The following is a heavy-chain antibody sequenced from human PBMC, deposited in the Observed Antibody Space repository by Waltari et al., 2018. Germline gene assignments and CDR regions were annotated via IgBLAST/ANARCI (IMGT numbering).Heavy chain of an antibody. D-gene: IGHD2-15*01. CDR3: ARDRGRGLYLDS. V-gene: IGHV4-4*02. J-gene: IGHJ4*02. Sequence: WGEWGGRPPGKGREWIGKNHGSGRTNYNPSLDGRVTVSIDTSNNQFSLKVSYATAADTAVYYCARDRGRGLYLDSWGQGTLVTVSP. CDR1: W. CDR2: NHGSGRT.